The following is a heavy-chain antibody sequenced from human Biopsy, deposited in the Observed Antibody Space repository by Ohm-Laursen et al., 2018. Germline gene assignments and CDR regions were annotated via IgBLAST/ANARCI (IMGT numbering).Heavy chain of an antibody. J-gene: IGHJ3*01. CDR2: VYWDNDK. D-gene: IGHD3-16*02. V-gene: IGHV2-5*02. CDR3: AHVMITYGGIIALDAFDV. CDR1: GLSLSSHGVG. Sequence: TQTLTLTCTFSGLSLSSHGVGVGWIRQPPGEALEWLAIVYWDNDKRYSPSLWSRLNIWKDASKNRVVLTLTDMDPVDTATYYCAHVMITYGGIIALDAFDVWGQGSMVIVSS.